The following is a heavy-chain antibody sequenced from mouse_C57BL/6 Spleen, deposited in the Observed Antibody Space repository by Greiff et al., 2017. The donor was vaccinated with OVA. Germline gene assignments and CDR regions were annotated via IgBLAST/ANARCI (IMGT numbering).Heavy chain of an antibody. CDR3: ARSATVVTPFDY. J-gene: IGHJ2*01. CDR2: IHPNSGST. D-gene: IGHD1-1*01. CDR1: GYTFTSYW. Sequence: QVQLQQPGAELVKPGASVKLSCKASGYTFTSYWMHWVKQRPGQGLEWIGMIHPNSGSTNYNEKFKSKATLTVDKSSSTAYMQLSSLTSEDSAVYYWARSATVVTPFDYWGQGTTLTVSS. V-gene: IGHV1-64*01.